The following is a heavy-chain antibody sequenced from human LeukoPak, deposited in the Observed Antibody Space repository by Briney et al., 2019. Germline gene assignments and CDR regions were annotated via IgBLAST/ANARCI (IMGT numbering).Heavy chain of an antibody. Sequence: GGSLRLSCAASGFTFTSYGMSWVRQAPGKGLEWVSVISGSGSSTYYAHSVKGRFTISRDNSKNTLYLQMNNLRPDDTAIYYCAKLRTSGFDYWGQGTLVTVSS. CDR2: ISGSGSST. J-gene: IGHJ4*02. V-gene: IGHV3-23*01. D-gene: IGHD1-1*01. CDR1: GFTFTSYG. CDR3: AKLRTSGFDY.